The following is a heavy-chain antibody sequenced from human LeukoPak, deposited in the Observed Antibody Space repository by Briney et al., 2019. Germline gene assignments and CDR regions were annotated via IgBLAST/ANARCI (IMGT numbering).Heavy chain of an antibody. CDR3: AKDPKTKWELLTGPFDY. CDR1: GFTFSNYA. D-gene: IGHD1-26*01. J-gene: IGHJ4*02. CDR2: ISGSGGST. Sequence: GGSLRLSCAASGFTFSNYAMSWVRQAPGRGLEWVSGISGSGGSTYYADSVKGRFTISRDNSKNTLYLQMNSLRAEDTAVYYCAKDPKTKWELLTGPFDYWGQGTLVTVSS. V-gene: IGHV3-23*01.